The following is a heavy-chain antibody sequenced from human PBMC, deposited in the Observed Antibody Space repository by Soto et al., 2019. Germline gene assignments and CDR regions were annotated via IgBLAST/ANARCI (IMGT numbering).Heavy chain of an antibody. CDR3: ARGGKSGSYTGYYYYYGMDV. CDR2: ISAYNGNT. D-gene: IGHD1-26*01. Sequence: ASVKVSCKASGYTFTSYGISWVRQAPGQGLEWMGWISAYNGNTNYAQKLQGRVTMTTDTSTSTAYMELRSLRSDDTVVYYCARGGKSGSYTGYYYYYGMDVWGQGTTVTVSS. CDR1: GYTFTSYG. J-gene: IGHJ6*02. V-gene: IGHV1-18*01.